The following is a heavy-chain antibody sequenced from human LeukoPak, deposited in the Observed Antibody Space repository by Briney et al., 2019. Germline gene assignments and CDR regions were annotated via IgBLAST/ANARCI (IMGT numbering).Heavy chain of an antibody. D-gene: IGHD3-22*01. CDR2: IYYSGST. CDR1: GGSISSGGYY. Sequence: SETLSLTCTVSGGSISSGGYYWSWIRQHPGKGLEWIGYIYYSGSTYYNPSLKSRVTISVDTSKNQFSPKLSSVTAADTAVYYCAREGPVLGYDSSGYSMGAFDIWGQGTMVTVSS. CDR3: AREGPVLGYDSSGYSMGAFDI. V-gene: IGHV4-31*03. J-gene: IGHJ3*02.